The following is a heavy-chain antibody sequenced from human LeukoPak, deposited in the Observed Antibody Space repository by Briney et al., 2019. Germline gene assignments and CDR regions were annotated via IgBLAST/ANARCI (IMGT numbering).Heavy chain of an antibody. CDR2: IYYTGST. Sequence: PSETLSLTCTVSGGSISSYYWSWIRQPPGKGLEWIGYIYYTGSTTYNPSLRSRVTTSVETPKNQFSLKLSSVTAADTAVYYCATTGYCSGGSCYGEYFQHWGQGTMVTVSS. CDR1: GGSISSYY. D-gene: IGHD2-15*01. J-gene: IGHJ1*01. V-gene: IGHV4-59*08. CDR3: ATTGYCSGGSCYGEYFQH.